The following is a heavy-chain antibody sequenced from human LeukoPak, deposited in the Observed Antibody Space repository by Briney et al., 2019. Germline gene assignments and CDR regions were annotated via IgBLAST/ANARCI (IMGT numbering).Heavy chain of an antibody. V-gene: IGHV3-30*02. CDR2: ILYDGNNK. J-gene: IGHJ4*02. D-gene: IGHD1-26*01. Sequence: PGGSLRLSCAASGFTFSSYGMHWVRQAPGKGLEWVAFILYDGNNKYSADSVKGRFTISRDNAKNSLYLQMNSLRAEDTAVYYCARQCSGSYYDYWGQGTLVTVSS. CDR1: GFTFSSYG. CDR3: ARQCSGSYYDY.